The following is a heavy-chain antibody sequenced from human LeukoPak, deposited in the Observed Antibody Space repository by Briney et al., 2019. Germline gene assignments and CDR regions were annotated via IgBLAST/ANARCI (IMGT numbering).Heavy chain of an antibody. V-gene: IGHV3-7*01. CDR3: ARDQLLWFGEEAAFDI. CDR2: IKQDGSEK. D-gene: IGHD3-10*01. Sequence: GGSLRLSCAASGFTFSSYWMSWVRQAPGKGLGWVANIKQDGSEKYYVDSVKGRFTISRDNAKNSLYLQMNSLRAEDTAVYYCARDQLLWFGEEAAFDIWGQGTMVTVSS. CDR1: GFTFSSYW. J-gene: IGHJ3*02.